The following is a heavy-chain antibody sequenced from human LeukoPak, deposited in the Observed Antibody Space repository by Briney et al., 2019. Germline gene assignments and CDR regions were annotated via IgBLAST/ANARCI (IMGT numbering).Heavy chain of an antibody. CDR2: IYYSGST. CDR1: GGSISSHY. D-gene: IGHD2-15*01. V-gene: IGHV4-59*11. CDR3: ARDHHYCSGGSCYSGTSYHYYMDV. J-gene: IGHJ6*03. Sequence: PSETLSLTCTVSGGSISSHYWSWIRQPPGKGLEWIGYIYYSGSTNYNPSLKSRVTISVDTSKNQFSLKLSSVTAADTAVYYCARDHHYCSGGSCYSGTSYHYYMDVWGKGTTVTVSS.